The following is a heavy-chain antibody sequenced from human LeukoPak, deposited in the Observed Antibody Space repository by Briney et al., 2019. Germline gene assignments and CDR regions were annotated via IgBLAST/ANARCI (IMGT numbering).Heavy chain of an antibody. D-gene: IGHD6-13*01. CDR2: ISYDGSNK. CDR3: ASLYSSSWAYMDV. V-gene: IGHV3-30*04. J-gene: IGHJ6*03. Sequence: GRSLRLSCAASGFTFSSYAMHWVRQAPDKGLEWVAVISYDGSNKYYADSVKGRFTISRDNSKNTLYLQMNSLRAEDTAVYYCASLYSSSWAYMDVWGKGTTVTVSS. CDR1: GFTFSSYA.